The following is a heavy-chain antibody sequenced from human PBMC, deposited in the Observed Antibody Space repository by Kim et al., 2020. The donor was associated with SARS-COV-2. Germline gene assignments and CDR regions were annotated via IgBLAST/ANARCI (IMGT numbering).Heavy chain of an antibody. J-gene: IGHJ4*02. CDR2: ISGSGGST. V-gene: IGHV3-23*01. Sequence: GGSLRLSCAASGFTFSSYAMSWVRQAPGKGLEWVSAISGSGGSTYYADSVKGRFTISRDNSKNTLYLQMNSLRAEDTAVYYCAKDRGHIVVVTAIPATPDYWGQGTLVTVSS. D-gene: IGHD2-21*02. CDR1: GFTFSSYA. CDR3: AKDRGHIVVVTAIPATPDY.